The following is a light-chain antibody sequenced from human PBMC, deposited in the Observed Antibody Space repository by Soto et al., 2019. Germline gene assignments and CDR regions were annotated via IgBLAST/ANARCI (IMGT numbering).Light chain of an antibody. V-gene: IGLV2-14*03. J-gene: IGLJ1*01. Sequence: QSALTQPASVSGSPGQSITISCTGTSSDIGAYNYVSWYQHHPGKAPKLMIYDVSNRPSGVSNRFSASKSDNTASLTISGLQAEDEADYYCSSYTTRRTYVFGSGTKVTV. CDR2: DVS. CDR3: SSYTTRRTYV. CDR1: SSDIGAYNY.